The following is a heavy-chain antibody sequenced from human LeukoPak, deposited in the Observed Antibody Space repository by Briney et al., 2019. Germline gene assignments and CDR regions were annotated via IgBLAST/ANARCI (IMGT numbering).Heavy chain of an antibody. CDR3: ARHGVGSYYL. D-gene: IGHD3-10*01. CDR1: GGSFSGYY. CDR2: INHSGST. J-gene: IGHJ4*02. V-gene: IGHV4-34*01. Sequence: SETLSLTCAVYGGSFSGYYWSWIRQPPGKGLEWIGEINHSGSTNYNPSLKSRVTISVDTSKNQFSLKLSSVTAADTAVYYCARHGVGSYYLWGQGTLVTVSS.